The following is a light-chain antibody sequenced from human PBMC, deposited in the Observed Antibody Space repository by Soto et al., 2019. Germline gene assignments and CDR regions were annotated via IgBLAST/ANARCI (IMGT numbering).Light chain of an antibody. CDR1: YSNIGNNY. Sequence: QSVLTQPPSVSAAPGQKVTVSCSGSYSNIGNNYVSWYQQLPGSAPKLLIYENNKRPSGIPDRFSGSKSGTSATLGITGLQTGDEADYYCGTWDNILSALFGGGTKLTVL. V-gene: IGLV1-51*01. CDR2: ENN. J-gene: IGLJ2*01. CDR3: GTWDNILSAL.